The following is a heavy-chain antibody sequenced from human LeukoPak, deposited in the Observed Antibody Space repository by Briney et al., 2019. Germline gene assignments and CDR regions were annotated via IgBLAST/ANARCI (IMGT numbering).Heavy chain of an antibody. Sequence: PXXSLRLSCAAXGFTFSXYAMSWVRQAPGKGLEWVSLISSSGGSTYYADSVKGRFTISRDNSKNTLYLQVNSLRAEDTAVYYCAKVVDVWGQGTTVTVSS. CDR3: AKVVDV. CDR2: ISSSGGST. V-gene: IGHV3-23*01. CDR1: GFTFSXYA. J-gene: IGHJ6*02.